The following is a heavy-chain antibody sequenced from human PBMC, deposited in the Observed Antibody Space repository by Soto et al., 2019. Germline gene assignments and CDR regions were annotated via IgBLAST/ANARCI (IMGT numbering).Heavy chain of an antibody. CDR1: GGSISSGGYY. D-gene: IGHD3-22*01. CDR2: IYYSGST. CDR3: ARAYYDPSGYAVDP. V-gene: IGHV4-31*03. Sequence: PSDTLSLTCTVSGGSISSGGYYWSWIRQHPGKGLEWIGYIYYSGSTYYNPSLKSRVTISVDTSKNQFSLKLSSVTAADTAVYYCARAYYDPSGYAVDPWGQGTLVTVSS. J-gene: IGHJ5*02.